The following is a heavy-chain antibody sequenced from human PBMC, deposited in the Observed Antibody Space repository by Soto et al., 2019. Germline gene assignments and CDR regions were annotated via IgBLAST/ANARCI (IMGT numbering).Heavy chain of an antibody. J-gene: IGHJ6*02. V-gene: IGHV1-3*01. CDR1: GYTFTSYA. D-gene: IGHD6-13*01. CDR3: ASSHIAAAPYGMDV. CDR2: INAGNGNT. Sequence: QVQLVQSGAEVKKPGASVKVSCKASGYTFTSYAMHWVRQAPGQRLEWMGWINAGNGNTKYSQKFQGRVTITRDTSASTAYMELSSLRSEETAVYYCASSHIAAAPYGMDVWGLGTTVTVSS.